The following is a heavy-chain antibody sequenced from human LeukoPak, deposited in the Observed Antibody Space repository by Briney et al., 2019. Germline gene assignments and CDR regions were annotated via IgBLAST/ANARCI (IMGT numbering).Heavy chain of an antibody. CDR2: INSDGSKT. CDR3: ARALADSRGYYLGFDY. D-gene: IGHD3-22*01. Sequence: GGSLRLSCAASGFTFSSYWMHWVRQAPGKGLVWVSCINSDGSKTSYADSVKGRFTISRDNAKNTLYLQMNSLRAEDTAVYYCARALADSRGYYLGFDYWGQGTLVTVSS. J-gene: IGHJ4*02. V-gene: IGHV3-74*01. CDR1: GFTFSSYW.